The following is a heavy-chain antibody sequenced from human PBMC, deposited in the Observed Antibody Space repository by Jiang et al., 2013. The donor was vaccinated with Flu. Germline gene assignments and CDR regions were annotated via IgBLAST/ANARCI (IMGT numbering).Heavy chain of an antibody. Sequence: LLKPSETLSLTCAVYGGSFSGYYWTWIRQSPGKGLEWIGEINHSGSTNYNPSLKSRVTISVDTSKNQFSLILSSVTAADTALYYCTRGGSWTLGSQAAPFDHWGQGTLVTVSS. CDR3: TRGGSWTLGSQAAPFDH. J-gene: IGHJ4*02. V-gene: IGHV4-34*01. CDR2: INHSGST. D-gene: IGHD3/OR15-3a*01. CDR1: GGSFSGYY.